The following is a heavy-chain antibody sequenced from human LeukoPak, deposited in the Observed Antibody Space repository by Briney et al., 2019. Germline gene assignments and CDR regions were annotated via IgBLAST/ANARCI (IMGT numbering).Heavy chain of an antibody. CDR3: ARRGYYYYYMDV. V-gene: IGHV1-2*02. Sequence: ASVKVSCKASGYTFTGYYMHWVRQAPGQGLEWMGWINPNSGGTNYAQKFQGRVTMTRDTSISTAYLQWSSLKASDTAMYYCARRGYYYYYMDVWGKGTTVTVSS. J-gene: IGHJ6*03. CDR1: GYTFTGYY. CDR2: INPNSGGT.